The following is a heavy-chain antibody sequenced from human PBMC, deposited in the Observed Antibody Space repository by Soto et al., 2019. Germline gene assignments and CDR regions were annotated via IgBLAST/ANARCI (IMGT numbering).Heavy chain of an antibody. V-gene: IGHV4-30-2*01. Sequence: RLSETLSLPCVFSGGSISSGGYSWSWIRQPPGKGLEWIGYIYHSGSTYYNPSLKSRVTISVVRSKNQFSLKLSSVTAADTAVYYCARVDYDSTWFDPWGQGTLVTVSS. CDR1: GGSISSGGYS. CDR3: ARVDYDSTWFDP. J-gene: IGHJ5*02. CDR2: IYHSGST. D-gene: IGHD3-22*01.